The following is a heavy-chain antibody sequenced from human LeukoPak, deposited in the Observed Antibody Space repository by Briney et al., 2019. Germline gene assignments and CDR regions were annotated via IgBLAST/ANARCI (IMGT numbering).Heavy chain of an antibody. Sequence: ASVKVSCKASGGTFSSYNISWVRQAPGQGLEWMGRIIPILGIANYAQKFQGRVTITADKSTSTAYMELSSLRSEDTAVYYCARVTPGYGDYYFDYWGQGTLVTVSS. V-gene: IGHV1-69*02. CDR1: GGTFSSYN. CDR2: IIPILGIA. CDR3: ARVTPGYGDYYFDY. D-gene: IGHD4-17*01. J-gene: IGHJ4*02.